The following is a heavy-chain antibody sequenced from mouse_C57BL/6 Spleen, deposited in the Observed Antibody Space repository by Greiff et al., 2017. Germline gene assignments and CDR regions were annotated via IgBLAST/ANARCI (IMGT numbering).Heavy chain of an antibody. J-gene: IGHJ3*01. CDR2: LSSGSSTI. D-gene: IGHD1-1*01. CDR1: GFTFSDYG. CDR3: ARDSGSYYYGSRDWFAY. V-gene: IGHV5-17*01. Sequence: EVQGVESGGGLVKPGGSLKLSCAASGFTFSDYGMHWVRQAPEKGLEWVAYLSSGSSTIYYADTVKGRFTISRDNAKNSLFLQMTSLRSEDTAMYYCARDSGSYYYGSRDWFAYWGQGTLVTVSA.